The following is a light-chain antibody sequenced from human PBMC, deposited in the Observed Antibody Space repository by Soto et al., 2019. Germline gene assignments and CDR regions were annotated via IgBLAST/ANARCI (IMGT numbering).Light chain of an antibody. CDR3: QQYNDWPQT. CDR2: GAS. J-gene: IGKJ1*01. CDR1: QSVSSN. Sequence: EIVMTQSPATLSVFPGERATLSCRASQSVSSNLAWYQQKPGQAPRLLIYGASTRATGFPARFSGSGSETEFTLTISSLQSEDFAVYYCQQYNDWPQTFGRGTKVE. V-gene: IGKV3-15*01.